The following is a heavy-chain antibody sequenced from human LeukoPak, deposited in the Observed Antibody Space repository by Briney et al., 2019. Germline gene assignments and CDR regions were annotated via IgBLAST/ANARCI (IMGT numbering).Heavy chain of an antibody. CDR1: GFSSSNAW. V-gene: IGHV3-15*01. Sequence: GGSLRLSCAASGFSSSNAWMSWVCHAPGKRRGWVGRIKSETDGWTTDYAATVKGRFTISRDDSNSTLYLQMSRLRAEETAVYYCARAMVVAATRGAFDIWGAGKMVTVSS. D-gene: IGHD2-15*01. J-gene: IGHJ3*02. CDR2: IKSETDGWTT. CDR3: ARAMVVAATRGAFDI.